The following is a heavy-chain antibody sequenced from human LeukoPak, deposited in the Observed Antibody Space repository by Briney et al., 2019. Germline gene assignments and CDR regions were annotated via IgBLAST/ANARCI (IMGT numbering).Heavy chain of an antibody. D-gene: IGHD3-22*01. CDR2: IYHSGST. V-gene: IGHV4-30-2*01. Sequence: SQTLSLTCAVPGGSISSGGYSWSWIRQPPGKGLEWIGYIYHSGSTYYNPSLKSRVTISVDRSKNQFSLKLSSVTAADTAVYYCARGGDYYDSSGYPTGDFDYWGQGTLVTVSS. J-gene: IGHJ4*02. CDR1: GGSISSGGYS. CDR3: ARGGDYYDSSGYPTGDFDY.